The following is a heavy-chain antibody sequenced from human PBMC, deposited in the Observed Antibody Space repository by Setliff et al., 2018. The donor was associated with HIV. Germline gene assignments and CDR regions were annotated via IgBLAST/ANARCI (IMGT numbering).Heavy chain of an antibody. CDR1: GYTFTSYA. CDR2: INAGNGNT. J-gene: IGHJ4*01. Sequence: GASLKVSCKASGYTFTSYAMHWVRQAPGQRLEWMGWINAGNGNTKYSQKFQGRVTITRDTSASTAYMELSSLRSEDTAVYYCARVFYYSAGSYSLDYWGQETLVTV. D-gene: IGHD3-10*01. V-gene: IGHV1-3*01. CDR3: ARVFYYSAGSYSLDY.